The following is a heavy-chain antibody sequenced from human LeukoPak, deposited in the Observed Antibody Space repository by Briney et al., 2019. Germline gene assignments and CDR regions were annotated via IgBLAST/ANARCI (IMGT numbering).Heavy chain of an antibody. V-gene: IGHV3-49*04. Sequence: TEGSLRLSCTASGFTFGDYAMSWVRQAPGKGLEWVGFIRSKAYGGTTEYAASVKGRFTISRGDSKSIAYLQMNSLKTEDTAVYYCTSHHCSSTSCYTHAFDIWGQGTMVTVSS. CDR3: TSHHCSSTSCYTHAFDI. CDR2: IRSKAYGGTT. J-gene: IGHJ3*02. CDR1: GFTFGDYA. D-gene: IGHD2-2*02.